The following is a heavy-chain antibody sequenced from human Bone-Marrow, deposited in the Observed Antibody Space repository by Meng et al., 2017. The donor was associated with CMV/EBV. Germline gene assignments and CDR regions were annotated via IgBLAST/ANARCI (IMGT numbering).Heavy chain of an antibody. CDR2: INHSGST. Sequence: ESLKISCTASGFTFGDYAMSWVRQAPGKGLEWIGEINHSGSTNYNPSLKSRVTISVDTSKNQFSLKLSSMTAADTAVYYCARGFLTVTNAFDIWGQGTMVTVSS. V-gene: IGHV4-34*01. D-gene: IGHD4-17*01. CDR1: GFTFGDYA. J-gene: IGHJ3*02. CDR3: ARGFLTVTNAFDI.